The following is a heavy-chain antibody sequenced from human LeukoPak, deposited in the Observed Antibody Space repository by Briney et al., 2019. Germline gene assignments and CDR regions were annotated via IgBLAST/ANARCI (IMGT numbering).Heavy chain of an antibody. V-gene: IGHV3-11*04. J-gene: IGHJ4*02. CDR3: AKRGHYYDSSGYFLAIDY. D-gene: IGHD3-22*01. CDR2: ISSSGSTI. CDR1: GFTFSDYY. Sequence: GGSLRLSCAASGFTFSDYYMSWIRQAPGKGLEWVSCISSSGSTIYYADSVKGRFTISRDNAKNSLYLQMNSLRAEDTAVHYCAKRGHYYDSSGYFLAIDYWGQGTLVTVSS.